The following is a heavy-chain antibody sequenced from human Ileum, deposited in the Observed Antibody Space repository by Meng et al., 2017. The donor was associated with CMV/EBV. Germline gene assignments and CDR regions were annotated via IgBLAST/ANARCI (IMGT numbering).Heavy chain of an antibody. CDR3: ARERGPLYYFDSANNDASDI. V-gene: IGHV3-21*01. D-gene: IGHD3-22*01. J-gene: IGHJ3*02. CDR1: SYS. Sequence: SYSMSWVRQAPGKGLEWVSSISTTSAFIYYADSVKGRFTISRDNAKNSLYLQMNSLRAEDTAVYYCARERGPLYYFDSANNDASDIWGRGTMVTVSS. CDR2: ISTTSAFI.